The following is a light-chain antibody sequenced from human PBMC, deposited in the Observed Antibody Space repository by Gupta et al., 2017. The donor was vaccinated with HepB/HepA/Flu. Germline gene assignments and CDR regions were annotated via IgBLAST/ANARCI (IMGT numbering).Light chain of an antibody. V-gene: IGKV3-20*01. CDR3: QQDGHPLYT. J-gene: IGKJ2*01. Sequence: EIVLTQSPATLSLSPGERATLSCRASQSVSSNYIAWYQQKPGQAPRLLIYVASTRATGIPDRFSGSGSGTHFTLTISRLEPEDFAVYHCQQDGHPLYTFGQGTKLEIK. CDR2: VAS. CDR1: QSVSSNY.